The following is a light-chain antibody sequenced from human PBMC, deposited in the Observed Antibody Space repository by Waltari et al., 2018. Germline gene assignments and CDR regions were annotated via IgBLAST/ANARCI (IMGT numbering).Light chain of an antibody. V-gene: IGLV2-11*01. CDR2: DVS. CDR3: CSYGGTYTYVV. J-gene: IGLJ2*01. CDR1: SSDVGSYHY. Sequence: QSALTQPRSVSGSPGQSVTISCTGTSSDVGSYHYVSWYRQYPGKAPKLMIYDVSKRPSGVPFRFSGSKSGNTASLTISGLQAEDEADYYCCSYGGTYTYVVFGGGTKLTFL.